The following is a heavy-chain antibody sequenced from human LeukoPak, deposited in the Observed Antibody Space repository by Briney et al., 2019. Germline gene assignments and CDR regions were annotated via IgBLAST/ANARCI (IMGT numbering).Heavy chain of an antibody. CDR3: ARLTKNDSGSFRFGKKKRGYMDV. V-gene: IGHV4-38-2*02. Sequence: SETLSLTCTVSGYSISSGYYWGWIRQPPGKGLEWIGSIYHSGITYYNPSLKSRVTISVDTSKNQFSPKLSSVTAADTAVYYCARLTKNDSGSFRFGKKKRGYMDVWGKGTTVTISS. J-gene: IGHJ6*03. CDR1: GYSISSGYY. D-gene: IGHD3-10*01. CDR2: IYHSGIT.